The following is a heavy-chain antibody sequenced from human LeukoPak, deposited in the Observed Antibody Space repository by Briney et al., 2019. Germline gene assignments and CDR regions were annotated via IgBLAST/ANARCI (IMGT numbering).Heavy chain of an antibody. J-gene: IGHJ4*02. CDR1: GGSISSNTSY. CDR2: IFYSGRT. Sequence: PSETLSLTCTVSGGSISSNTSYWGWIRQPPGKGLEWIGSIFYSGRTYYNPSLKSRVTMSVDTSKNQFSLRLSSVNAADTAVYYCARDILATSIAAPYYWGQGTLVTVSS. CDR3: ARDILATSIAAPYY. V-gene: IGHV4-39*07. D-gene: IGHD6-13*01.